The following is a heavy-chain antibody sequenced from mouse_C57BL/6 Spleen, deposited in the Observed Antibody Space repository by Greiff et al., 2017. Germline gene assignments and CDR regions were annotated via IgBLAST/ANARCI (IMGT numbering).Heavy chain of an antibody. D-gene: IGHD6-2*01. V-gene: IGHV7-3*01. J-gene: IGHJ3*01. CDR2: IRNKANGYTT. CDR3: AISGAWFAY. CDR1: GFTFTDYY. Sequence: EVQRVESGGGLVQPGGSLSLSCAASGFTFTDYYMSWVRQPPGKALEWLGFIRNKANGYTTEYSASVKGRFTISRDNSQSILYLQMNALRAEDSATYYCAISGAWFAYWGQGTLVTVSA.